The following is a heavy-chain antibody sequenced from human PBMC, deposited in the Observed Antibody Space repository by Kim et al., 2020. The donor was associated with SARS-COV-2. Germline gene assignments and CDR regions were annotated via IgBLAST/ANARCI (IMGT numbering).Heavy chain of an antibody. CDR3: ARSCPSYGDYGYYAFDI. CDR2: ISSSSSYI. J-gene: IGHJ3*02. V-gene: IGHV3-21*04. D-gene: IGHD4-17*01. Sequence: GGSLRLSCAASGFTFSSYSMNWVRQAPGKGLEWVSSISSSSSYIYYADSVKGRFTISRDNAKNSLYLQMNSLRAEDTAVYYCARSCPSYGDYGYYAFDIWGRGTMVTVSA. CDR1: GFTFSSYS.